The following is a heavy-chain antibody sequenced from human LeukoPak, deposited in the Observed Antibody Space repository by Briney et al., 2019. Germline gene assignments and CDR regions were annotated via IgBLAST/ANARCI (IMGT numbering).Heavy chain of an antibody. D-gene: IGHD3-10*01. Sequence: GGSLRLSCAASGFAFSSFVMSWVRQAPGKGLEWVSTISGSGGSTYYADSVKGRFTISRVNSKSTLSLQMNGLRADDTAIYYCAKVTYYFGSGTYHFPDYWGQGILVTVSS. CDR2: ISGSGGST. CDR1: GFAFSSFV. J-gene: IGHJ4*02. CDR3: AKVTYYFGSGTYHFPDY. V-gene: IGHV3-23*01.